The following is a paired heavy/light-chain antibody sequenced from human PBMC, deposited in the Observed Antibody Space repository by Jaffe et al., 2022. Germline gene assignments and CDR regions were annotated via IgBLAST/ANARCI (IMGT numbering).Light chain of an antibody. J-gene: IGLJ2*01. V-gene: IGLV2-11*01. CDR1: SSDVGGYNY. CDR2: DVS. CDR3: CSYAGSYGVV. Sequence: QSALTQPRSVSGSPGQSVTISCTGTSSDVGGYNYVSWYQQHPGKAPKLMIYDVSKRPSGVPDRFSGSKSGNTASLTISGLQAEDEADYYCCSYAGSYGVVFGGGTKLTVL.
Heavy chain of an antibody. CDR3: ARLSGRIQLWLPISSGVLNFDY. V-gene: IGHV4-39*01. Sequence: QLQLQESGPGLVKPSETLSLTCTVSGGSISSSSYYWGWIRQPPGKGLEWIGSIYYSGSTYYNPSLKSRVTISVDTSKNQFSLKLSSVTAADTAVYYCARLSGRIQLWLPISSGVLNFDYWGQGTLVTVSS. D-gene: IGHD5-18*01. CDR1: GGSISSSSYY. CDR2: IYYSGST. J-gene: IGHJ4*02.